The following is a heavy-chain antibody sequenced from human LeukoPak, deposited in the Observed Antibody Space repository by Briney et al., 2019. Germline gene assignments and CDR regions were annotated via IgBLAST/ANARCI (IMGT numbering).Heavy chain of an antibody. CDR1: GFTFSSYG. CDR2: IRYDGSNK. D-gene: IGHD2-2*02. V-gene: IGHV3-30*02. J-gene: IGHJ4*02. CDR3: AKDPGEVVPAAIAY. Sequence: PGGSLRLSCAASGFTFSSYGMHWVRQAPGKGLEWVAFIRYDGSNKYYADSVKGRFTISRDNSKNTLYLQMNSLRAEGTAVYYCAKDPGEVVPAAIAYWGQGTLVTVSS.